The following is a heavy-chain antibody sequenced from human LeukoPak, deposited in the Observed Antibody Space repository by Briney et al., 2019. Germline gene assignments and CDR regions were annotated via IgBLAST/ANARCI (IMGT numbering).Heavy chain of an antibody. V-gene: IGHV1-2*02. CDR2: INPNSGST. J-gene: IGHJ4*02. Sequence: ASVKVSCKASGYTXTGYYMHGVRQAPGQGLEWMGWINPNSGSTNYAQKFQGRVTMTRDTSISTAYMELRRLTADDTAVYYCVSRYSNNNWGQGTLVTVSS. CDR1: GYTXTGYY. D-gene: IGHD5-12*01. CDR3: VSRYSNNN.